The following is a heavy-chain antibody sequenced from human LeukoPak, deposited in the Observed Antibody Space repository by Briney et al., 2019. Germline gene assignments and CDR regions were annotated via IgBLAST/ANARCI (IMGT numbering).Heavy chain of an antibody. CDR2: IYYSGST. CDR1: GGSFSGYY. V-gene: IGHV4-31*11. J-gene: IGHJ5*02. D-gene: IGHD3-10*01. Sequence: SETLSLTCAVYGGSFSGYYWIWIRQHPGKGLEWIGYIYYSGSTYYNPSLKSRVTISVDTSKNQFSLKLSSVTAADTAVYYCARMSITMVRGVTKGDWFDPWGQGTLVTVSS. CDR3: ARMSITMVRGVTKGDWFDP.